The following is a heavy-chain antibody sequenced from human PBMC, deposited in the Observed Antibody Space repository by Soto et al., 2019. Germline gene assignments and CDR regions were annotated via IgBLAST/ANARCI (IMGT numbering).Heavy chain of an antibody. CDR3: ARDTAMALPDA. J-gene: IGHJ4*02. CDR1: GYTFTSYA. V-gene: IGHV1-18*01. CDR2: INPYNGNT. D-gene: IGHD5-18*01. Sequence: QVQLVQSGTEVKKPGASVKVSCKASGYTFTSYAISWVRQAPGQGLERMGWINPYNGNTNYAQNLQGRVTMTTDTSTSTAYMELRSLRSDDTAVYYCARDTAMALPDAWGQGTLVTVSS.